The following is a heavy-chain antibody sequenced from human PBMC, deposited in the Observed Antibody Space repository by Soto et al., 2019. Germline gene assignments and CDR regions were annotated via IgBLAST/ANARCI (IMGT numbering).Heavy chain of an antibody. V-gene: IGHV4-31*11. CDR3: ARYYFNSSVYSNWFNP. CDR1: GGSITSGAYY. CDR2: IHCSGRT. Sequence: SETLSLTCAVSGGSITSGAYYWTWIRQHPGKGLEWIAYIHCSGRTYYNPSLKSRVTISVDTSNNQFSLKLCSVTAADTAVYYCARYYFNSSVYSNWFNPWGQGTLVTVSS. D-gene: IGHD3-22*01. J-gene: IGHJ5*02.